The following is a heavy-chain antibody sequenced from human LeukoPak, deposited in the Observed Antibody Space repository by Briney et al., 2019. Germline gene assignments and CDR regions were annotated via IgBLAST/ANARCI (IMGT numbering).Heavy chain of an antibody. V-gene: IGHV4-4*07. CDR2: IYTSGST. J-gene: IGHJ4*02. D-gene: IGHD6-13*01. Sequence: PETLSLTCTVSGGSISSYYWSWIRQPAGKGLEWIGRIYTSGSTNYNPSLKSRVTISVDKSKNQFSLKLSSVTAADTAVYYCARGLSIAAAGVFDYWGQGTLVTVSS. CDR1: GGSISSYY. CDR3: ARGLSIAAAGVFDY.